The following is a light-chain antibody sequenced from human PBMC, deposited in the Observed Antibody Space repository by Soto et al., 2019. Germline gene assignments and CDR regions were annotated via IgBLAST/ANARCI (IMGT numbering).Light chain of an antibody. CDR3: QKYDSAPRT. V-gene: IGKV1-27*01. J-gene: IGKJ1*01. CDR1: QGISNY. CDR2: AAS. Sequence: DIQMTQSPSSLSASVGDRVTITRRASQGISNYLAWYQQKPGKVPKLLIYAASTVQSGVPSRFSGSGSGTDFTLTISSLQPEDVATYYCQKYDSAPRTFGQGTKVEIK.